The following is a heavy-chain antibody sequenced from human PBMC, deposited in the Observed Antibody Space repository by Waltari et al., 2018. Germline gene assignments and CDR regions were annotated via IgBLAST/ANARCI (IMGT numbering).Heavy chain of an antibody. CDR3: ARPRGYDSSPYDAFDI. Sequence: QVQLQESGPGLVKPSETLSLTCAVSGYSISSGYSWGWIRQPPGKGLEWIGSIYHSGSTYYNPSLKSRVTISVDTSKNQFSLKLSSVTAADTAVYYCARPRGYDSSPYDAFDIWGQGTTVTVSS. J-gene: IGHJ3*02. CDR2: IYHSGST. CDR1: GYSISSGYS. D-gene: IGHD3-22*01. V-gene: IGHV4-38-2*01.